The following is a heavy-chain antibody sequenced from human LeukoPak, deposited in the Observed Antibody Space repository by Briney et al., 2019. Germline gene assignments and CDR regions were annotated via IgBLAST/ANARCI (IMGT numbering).Heavy chain of an antibody. CDR3: AGDRTVTTGWFDP. Sequence: GGSLRLSCAASAFTFSNYAMTWVRQAPGRGLEWVSGISGSGASTYYADSVKGRFTISRDNSKNTLYLQMNSLRAEDTAVYYCAGDRTVTTGWFDPWGQGTLVTVSS. J-gene: IGHJ5*02. CDR1: AFTFSNYA. V-gene: IGHV3-23*01. CDR2: ISGSGAST. D-gene: IGHD4-17*01.